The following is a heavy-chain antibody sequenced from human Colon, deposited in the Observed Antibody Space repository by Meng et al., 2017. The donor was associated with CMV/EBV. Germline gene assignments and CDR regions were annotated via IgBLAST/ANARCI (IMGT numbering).Heavy chain of an antibody. CDR3: ARDHRGRPHDY. CDR1: GFTLSSYW. J-gene: IGHJ4*02. CDR2: IKQDGSEK. Sequence: GKSPKISCAASGFTLSSYWMSWVRQAPGKGLEWVANIKQDGSEKYYVDSVKGRFTISRDNAKNSLYLQMNSLGAEDTAVYYCARDHRGRPHDYWGQGTVVTVSS. D-gene: IGHD1-14*01. V-gene: IGHV3-7*01.